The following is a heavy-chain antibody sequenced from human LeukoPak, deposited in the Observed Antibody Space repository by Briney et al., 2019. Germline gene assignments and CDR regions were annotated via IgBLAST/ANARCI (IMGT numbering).Heavy chain of an antibody. V-gene: IGHV1-2*02. CDR1: GYTFTGYY. J-gene: IGHJ3*02. Sequence: ASVKVSCKASGYTFTGYYMHWVRQAPGQGLEWMGWINPNSGGTNYAQKFQGRVTMTRDTSISTAYMELSSLRSEDTAVYYCARASKGTTQDAFDIWGQGTMVTVSS. D-gene: IGHD1-1*01. CDR2: INPNSGGT. CDR3: ARASKGTTQDAFDI.